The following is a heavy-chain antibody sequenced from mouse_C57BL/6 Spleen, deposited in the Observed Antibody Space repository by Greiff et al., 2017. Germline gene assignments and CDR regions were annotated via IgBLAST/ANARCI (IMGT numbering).Heavy chain of an antibody. D-gene: IGHD1-1*01. CDR1: GYSFTGYY. V-gene: IGHV1-42*01. CDR2: INPSTGGT. Sequence: VQLQQSGPELVKPGASVKISCKASGYSFTGYYMNWVKQSPEKSLEWIGEINPSTGGTTYNQKFKAKATLTVDKSSSTAYMQLKSLTSEDAAVYYCARRGYYGSKEYWGQGTTLTVAS. CDR3: ARRGYYGSKEY. J-gene: IGHJ2*01.